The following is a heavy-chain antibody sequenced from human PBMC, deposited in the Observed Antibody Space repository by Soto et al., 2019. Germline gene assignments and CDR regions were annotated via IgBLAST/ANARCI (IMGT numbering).Heavy chain of an antibody. CDR1: GFTFSNYW. Sequence: PGGSLRLSCAASGFTFSNYWMTWVRQAPGQGLEWVANIKLSGSEKYYLDSVKGRFTISRDNAMNSLYLQMNSLRVEDTAVYYCARGLLSYYDVLTGYPVTAFDMWGPGTMVTVSS. V-gene: IGHV3-7*04. J-gene: IGHJ3*02. CDR3: ARGLLSYYDVLTGYPVTAFDM. CDR2: IKLSGSEK. D-gene: IGHD3-9*01.